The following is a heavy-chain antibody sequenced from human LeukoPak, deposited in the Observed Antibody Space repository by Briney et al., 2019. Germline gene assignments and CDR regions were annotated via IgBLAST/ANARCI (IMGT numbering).Heavy chain of an antibody. Sequence: PGGSLRLSCAASGFTFSSYAMSWVRQAPGKGLEWDSAISGSGGSTYYADSVKGRFTISRDNSKNTLYLQMNSLRAEDTAVNYCARPAIADIVVVVPATIKWGQGTLVTVSS. V-gene: IGHV3-23*01. D-gene: IGHD2-15*01. CDR1: GFTFSSYA. CDR2: ISGSGGST. J-gene: IGHJ4*02. CDR3: ARPAIADIVVVVPATIK.